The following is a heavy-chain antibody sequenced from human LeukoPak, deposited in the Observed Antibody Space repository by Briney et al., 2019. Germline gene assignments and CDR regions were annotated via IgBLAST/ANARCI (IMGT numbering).Heavy chain of an antibody. Sequence: ASVKVSCKAFCYTFTSYGISWVRQAPGQGLEWMGWISAYKGNTNYAQKLQGRVTMTTDTSTSTAYMELRSLRSDDTAVYYCARLPDYSDSSWFDLWGQGTLVTVSS. V-gene: IGHV1-18*01. CDR2: ISAYKGNT. D-gene: IGHD3-22*01. J-gene: IGHJ5*02. CDR1: CYTFTSYG. CDR3: ARLPDYSDSSWFDL.